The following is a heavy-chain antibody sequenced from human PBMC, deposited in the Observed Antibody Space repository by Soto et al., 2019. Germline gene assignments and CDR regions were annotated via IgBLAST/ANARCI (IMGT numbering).Heavy chain of an antibody. CDR2: VRSEAHGGTT. J-gene: IGHJ4*02. Sequence: EVQLVESGGGLVKPGRSLRLSCTASGFTFGDYAMSWFRQAPGKGLEWVGFVRSEAHGGTTEYAASVKGRFTISRDDSKSIAYLQMNSLKTEDTAVYYCTRAVHDGRGDYWGQGTLVTVSS. CDR3: TRAVHDGRGDY. CDR1: GFTFGDYA. V-gene: IGHV3-49*05. D-gene: IGHD1-1*01.